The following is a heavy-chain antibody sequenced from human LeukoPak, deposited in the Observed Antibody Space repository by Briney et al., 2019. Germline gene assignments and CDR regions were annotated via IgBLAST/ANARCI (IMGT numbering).Heavy chain of an antibody. D-gene: IGHD3-22*01. CDR3: AKHYYYDSSGYPPSYYFDY. CDR1: GFTFSSYA. V-gene: IGHV3-23*01. CDR2: ISGSGGST. Sequence: SGGFLRLSCAASGFTFSSYAMSWVRQAPGKGLEWVSAISGSGGSTYYADSVKGRFTISRDNSKNTLYLQMNSLRAEDTAVYYCAKHYYYDSSGYPPSYYFDYWGQGTLVTVSS. J-gene: IGHJ4*02.